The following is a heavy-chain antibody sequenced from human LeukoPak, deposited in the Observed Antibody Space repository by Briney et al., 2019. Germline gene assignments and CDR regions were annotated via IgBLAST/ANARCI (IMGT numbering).Heavy chain of an antibody. V-gene: IGHV4-61*02. CDR3: ARDPAGLQYYYYYMDV. J-gene: IGHJ6*03. CDR2: IYTSGST. CDR1: GGSTSSGSYY. D-gene: IGHD4-11*01. Sequence: SETLSLTCTVSGGSTSSGSYYWSWIRQPAGKGLEWIGRIYTSGSTNYNPSLKSRVTISVDTSKNQFSLKLSSVTAADTAVYYCARDPAGLQYYYYYMDVWGKGTTVTVSS.